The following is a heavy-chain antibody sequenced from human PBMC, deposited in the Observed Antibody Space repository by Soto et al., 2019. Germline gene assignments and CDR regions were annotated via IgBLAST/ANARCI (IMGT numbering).Heavy chain of an antibody. Sequence: QVQLVQSGAEVKKPGSSVKVSCKASGGTFSSYAISWVRQAPGQGLEWMGGIIPIFGTANYAQKVQGRVTITADESTSTAYMELSSLRSEDTAVYYCARDAGHYYDSSGYYATFDYWGQGTLVTDSS. CDR1: GGTFSSYA. J-gene: IGHJ4*02. CDR2: IIPIFGTA. V-gene: IGHV1-69*01. D-gene: IGHD3-22*01. CDR3: ARDAGHYYDSSGYYATFDY.